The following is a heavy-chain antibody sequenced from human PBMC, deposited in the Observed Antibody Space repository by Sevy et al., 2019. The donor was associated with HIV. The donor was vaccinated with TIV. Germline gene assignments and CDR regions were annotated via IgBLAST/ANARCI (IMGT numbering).Heavy chain of an antibody. CDR1: GFTFSNYG. Sequence: GGSLRLSCAASGFTFSNYGMHWVRQAPGKGLEWVAVIWNDGSNKYYADSVKGRFTVSRANSKNTLYLQMNSLRVEDTAVDFCARGGDFNDRSAKRDFDYWGQGTLVTVSS. J-gene: IGHJ4*02. CDR3: ARGGDFNDRSAKRDFDY. CDR2: IWNDGSNK. V-gene: IGHV3-33*01. D-gene: IGHD3-22*01.